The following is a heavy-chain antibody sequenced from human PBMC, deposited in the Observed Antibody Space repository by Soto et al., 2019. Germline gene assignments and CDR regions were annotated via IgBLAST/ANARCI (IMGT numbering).Heavy chain of an antibody. CDR2: INPSGSK. Sequence: QVQLVQSGAEVKKPGASVKVSCKASGYTFTSYYMHWVRQAPGQGLEWMGIINPSGSKSYAQKFQGRVTMPSDTSTSPVYMELSSLRSGDTAVYYCARVSCSGGSCYTIDYWGQGTLVTVSS. V-gene: IGHV1-46*03. J-gene: IGHJ4*02. CDR3: ARVSCSGGSCYTIDY. D-gene: IGHD2-15*01. CDR1: GYTFTSYY.